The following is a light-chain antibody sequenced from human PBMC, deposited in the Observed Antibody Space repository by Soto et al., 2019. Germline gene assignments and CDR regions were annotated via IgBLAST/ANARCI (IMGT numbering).Light chain of an antibody. J-gene: IGLJ1*01. CDR3: SSHTTYSTRI. V-gene: IGLV2-14*01. CDR2: EVS. Sequence: QSALTQPASVSGSPGQSIAISRTGTSSDIGSYNYVSWYQQHPGKAPKLIIHEVSNRPSGISDHFSGSKSGNTASLTISGLQADDEADYYCSSHTTYSTRIFGTGTKVT. CDR1: SSDIGSYNY.